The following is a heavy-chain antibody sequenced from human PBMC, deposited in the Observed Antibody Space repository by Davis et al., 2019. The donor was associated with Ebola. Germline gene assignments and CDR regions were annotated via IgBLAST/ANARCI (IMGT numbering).Heavy chain of an antibody. V-gene: IGHV3-23*01. CDR2: ISGSGGTT. J-gene: IGHJ6*04. CDR1: VITFSSYA. D-gene: IGHD3-3*01. Sequence: GGSLRLSCADSVITFSSYAMTWVRQAPGKGLEWVSAISGSGGTTYYAGSVKGRFTVSRDNSTKTMYLQMNSLRAEDTAVYYCARSGLSFGVVKYHYGMDVWGKGTTVTVSS. CDR3: ARSGLSFGVVKYHYGMDV.